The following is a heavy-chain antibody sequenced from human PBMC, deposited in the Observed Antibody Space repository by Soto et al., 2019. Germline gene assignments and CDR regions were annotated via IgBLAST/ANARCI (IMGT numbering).Heavy chain of an antibody. V-gene: IGHV4-30-4*01. D-gene: IGHD2-2*01. J-gene: IGHJ5*02. CDR1: GGSISSGDYY. CDR2: IYYSGST. Sequence: SETLSLTCTVSGGSISSGDYYWSWIRQPPGKGLEWIGYIYYSGSTYYNPSLKSRVTISGDTSNNQFSLKLSSVTPADTAVYYCARVDLGYCSSTSCSRFDPWGQGPMVTVSS. CDR3: ARVDLGYCSSTSCSRFDP.